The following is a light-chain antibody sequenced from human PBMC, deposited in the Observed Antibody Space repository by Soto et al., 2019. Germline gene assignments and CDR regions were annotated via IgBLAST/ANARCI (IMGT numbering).Light chain of an antibody. V-gene: IGKV3-11*01. CDR1: PSVSSY. CDR3: QQRSNRVT. CDR2: DAS. Sequence: EIVLTQSPATLSLSPGERATLSCRASPSVSSYLAWYQQKPGQAPRLLIYDASNRATGIPARFSGSGSGTDFTLTISSLEPEDFAVYYCQQRSNRVTFGQGTKLEIK. J-gene: IGKJ2*01.